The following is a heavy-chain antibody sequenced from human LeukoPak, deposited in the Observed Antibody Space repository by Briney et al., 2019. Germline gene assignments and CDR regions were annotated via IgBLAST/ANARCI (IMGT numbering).Heavy chain of an antibody. Sequence: KPSETLSLACTISGGSISTYYWSWIRQPPGKGLEWIGYNYYSGITKYNPSVKSRVTISVDTSKNQFSLKVSSVTAADTAVYYCARGTNMMASLRFDPWGQGTLVTVSS. D-gene: IGHD2-8*01. CDR1: GGSISTYY. CDR3: ARGTNMMASLRFDP. J-gene: IGHJ5*02. CDR2: NYYSGIT. V-gene: IGHV4-59*01.